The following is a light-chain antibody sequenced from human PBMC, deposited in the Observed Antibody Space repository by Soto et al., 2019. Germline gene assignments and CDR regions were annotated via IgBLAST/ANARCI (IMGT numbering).Light chain of an antibody. Sequence: QSALTQPASVSGSPGQSLTISCTGTGSDIGGYNYVSWYQQHPGEAPKLMIYEVTNRPSGVSNRFSGSKSGNTASLTISGLQHEDEADYFCSSYTSSNTLVVFGGGTKLTVL. V-gene: IGLV2-14*01. J-gene: IGLJ2*01. CDR1: GSDIGGYNY. CDR3: SSYTSSNTLVV. CDR2: EVT.